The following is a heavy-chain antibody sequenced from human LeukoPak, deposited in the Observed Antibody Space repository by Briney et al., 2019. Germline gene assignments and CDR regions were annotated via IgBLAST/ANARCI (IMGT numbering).Heavy chain of an antibody. Sequence: GGSLRLSCAASGFTFSSYAMHWVRQAPGKGLEWVAVISYDGSNKYYADSVKGRFTISRDNSKNTLYLQMNSLRAEDTAVYYCGRELRELPRVYFDYWGQGTLVTVSS. CDR2: ISYDGSNK. D-gene: IGHD1-26*01. V-gene: IGHV3-30-3*01. CDR3: GRELRELPRVYFDY. J-gene: IGHJ4*02. CDR1: GFTFSSYA.